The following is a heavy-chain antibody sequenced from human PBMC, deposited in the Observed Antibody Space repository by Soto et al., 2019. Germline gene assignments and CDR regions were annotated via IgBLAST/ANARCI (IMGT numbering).Heavy chain of an antibody. V-gene: IGHV6-1*01. CDR2: TYYRSKWYI. J-gene: IGHJ5*01. Sequence: SQTLSLTCAISGDSVSSNDATWDWIRQSPSRGIKWLGKTYYRSKWYIDNAVSVKSRITINPDPSNNQLSLQLNSVTPYDTAVYYCVRLVGNSWLDSWGQGTLVTVSS. CDR1: GDSVSSNDAT. D-gene: IGHD2-2*01. CDR3: VRLVGNSWLDS.